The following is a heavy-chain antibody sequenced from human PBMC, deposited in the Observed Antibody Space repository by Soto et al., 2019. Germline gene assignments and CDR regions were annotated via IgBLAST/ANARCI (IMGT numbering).Heavy chain of an antibody. J-gene: IGHJ4*02. CDR2: ISFDGSKK. V-gene: IGHV3-30*03. D-gene: IGHD3-22*01. CDR3: AGGYYFGDY. Sequence: QVQLVESRGGVVQPGRSLRLSCAASGFTFSSYGMHWIRQTPGKGLEWVAVISFDGSKKYYTDSVKGRFTISRDNSKNTLYLHMNSLRAEDTAVYYCAGGYYFGDYWGQGTLVTVSS. CDR1: GFTFSSYG.